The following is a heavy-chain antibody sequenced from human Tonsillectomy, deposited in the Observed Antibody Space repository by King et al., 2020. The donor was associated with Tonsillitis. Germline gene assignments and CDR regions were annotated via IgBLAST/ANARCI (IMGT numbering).Heavy chain of an antibody. V-gene: IGHV4-34*01. CDR2: INHSGST. CDR3: ARGSLTIFGVAPHY. CDR1: GGSFSTYY. J-gene: IGHJ4*02. Sequence: VQLQQWGAGLLKPSETLSLTCAVYGGSFSTYYWSWIRQPPGKGLEWIGEINHSGSTNYNPSLNRRVTISVDTSKNQFSLKVSSVTAADTALYYCARGSLTIFGVAPHYWGQGTLVTVSS. D-gene: IGHD3-3*01.